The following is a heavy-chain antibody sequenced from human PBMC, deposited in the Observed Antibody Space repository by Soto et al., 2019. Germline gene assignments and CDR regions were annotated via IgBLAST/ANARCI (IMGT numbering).Heavy chain of an antibody. Sequence: SETLSLTCAVYGGSFSGYYWSWIRQPPGKGLEWIGEINHSGSTNYNPSPKSRVTISVDTSKNQFSLKLSSVTAADTAVYYCARGRYYYDSSGYYRSGDYYYYGMDVWGQGTTVTVSS. V-gene: IGHV4-34*01. CDR3: ARGRYYYDSSGYYRSGDYYYYGMDV. CDR2: INHSGST. D-gene: IGHD3-22*01. J-gene: IGHJ6*02. CDR1: GGSFSGYY.